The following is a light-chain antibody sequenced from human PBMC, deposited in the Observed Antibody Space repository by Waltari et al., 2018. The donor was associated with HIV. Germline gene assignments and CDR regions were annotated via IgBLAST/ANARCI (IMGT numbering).Light chain of an antibody. J-gene: IGLJ1*01. CDR3: SSYTSSSRYV. V-gene: IGLV2-14*03. Sequence: QSALTQPASVSGSPGQSITISCTGTSSDVGGSNYVSWYQQHPGKAPTLMIYDVSNRPSGVSNRFSGSKSGNTASLTISGLQAEDEADYYCSSYTSSSRYVFGTGTKVTVL. CDR2: DVS. CDR1: SSDVGGSNY.